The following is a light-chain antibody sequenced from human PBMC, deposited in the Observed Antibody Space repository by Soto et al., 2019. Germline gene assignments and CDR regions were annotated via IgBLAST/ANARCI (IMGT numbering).Light chain of an antibody. J-gene: IGKJ5*01. V-gene: IGKV1-39*01. Sequence: DIPMTQSPSSLSASVGDRVTITCRASESINRHLNWYQQQPGRAPKLLIYAASSFQNGVPSRFRGGGSGTDFTLIITNLQPEDFATYYCQQSYTALSITFGQGTRLEIK. CDR1: ESINRH. CDR2: AAS. CDR3: QQSYTALSIT.